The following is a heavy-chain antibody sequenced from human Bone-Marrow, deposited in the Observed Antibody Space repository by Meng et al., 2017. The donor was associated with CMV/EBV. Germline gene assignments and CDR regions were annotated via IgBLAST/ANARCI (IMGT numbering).Heavy chain of an antibody. CDR1: GFTFSSYS. Sequence: GGSLRLSCAASGFTFSSYSMNWVRQAPGKGLEWVSSISSSSSYIYYADSVKGRVTISRDNAKNSLYLQMNSLRAEDTAVYYCAREAVAANYVQYWGQGKLVTVSS. D-gene: IGHD6-19*01. J-gene: IGHJ4*02. CDR3: AREAVAANYVQY. V-gene: IGHV3-21*01. CDR2: ISSSSSYI.